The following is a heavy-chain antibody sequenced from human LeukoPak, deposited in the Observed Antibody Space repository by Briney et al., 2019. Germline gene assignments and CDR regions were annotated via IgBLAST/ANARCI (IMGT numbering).Heavy chain of an antibody. D-gene: IGHD2-15*01. J-gene: IGHJ4*02. V-gene: IGHV3-73*01. CDR2: IRSKANSYAT. Sequence: GGSLKLSCAASGITFSGSAMHWVRQASGKGLEWVGRIRSKANSYATAYAASVKGRFTISRDDSKNTAYLQMNSLKTEDTAVYYCTRRVVVVAANTSGDYWGQGTLVTVSS. CDR3: TRRVVVVAANTSGDY. CDR1: GITFSGSA.